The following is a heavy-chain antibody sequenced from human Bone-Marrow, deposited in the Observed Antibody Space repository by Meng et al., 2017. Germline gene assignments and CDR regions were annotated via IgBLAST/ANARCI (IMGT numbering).Heavy chain of an antibody. J-gene: IGHJ4*02. Sequence: QVHLPQWGAGLLKPSEPLSRTCAVYGGSFSGYYWSWIRQPPGKGLEWIGEINHSGSTNYNPSLKSRVTISVDTSKNQFSLKLSSVTAADTAVYYCAGISYYYGSGSYYKSYYFDYWGQGTLVTVSS. CDR2: INHSGST. V-gene: IGHV4-34*01. CDR3: AGISYYYGSGSYYKSYYFDY. CDR1: GGSFSGYY. D-gene: IGHD3-10*01.